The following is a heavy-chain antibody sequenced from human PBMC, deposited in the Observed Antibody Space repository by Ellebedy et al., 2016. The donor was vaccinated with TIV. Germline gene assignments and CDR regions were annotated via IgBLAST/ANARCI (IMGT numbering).Heavy chain of an antibody. D-gene: IGHD2-2*01. CDR2: IIPIFGTA. CDR3: ARSRASCSSTSCYETDYYYGMDV. J-gene: IGHJ6*02. V-gene: IGHV1-69*13. CDR1: GGTFSSYA. Sequence: SVKVSCXASGGTFSSYAISWVRQAPGQGLEWMGGIIPIFGTANYAQKFQGRVTITADESTSTAYMELSSLRSEDTAVYYCARSRASCSSTSCYETDYYYGMDVWGQGTTVTVSS.